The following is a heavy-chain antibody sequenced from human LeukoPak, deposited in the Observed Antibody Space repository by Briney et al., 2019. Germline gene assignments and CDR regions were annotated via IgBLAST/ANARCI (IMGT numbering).Heavy chain of an antibody. CDR2: TYYRSKSSY. CDR3: ARIHSSSSDDFDY. D-gene: IGHD6-6*01. J-gene: IGHJ4*02. V-gene: IGHV6-1*01. Sequence: SQTLSLTCALSGDSFSSNSAAWNWVRQSPSRGLEWLGRTYYRSKSSYGYAISVRSRITINPDTSKNQFSLQLKSVTPDDTAVYYCARIHSSSSDDFDYWGQGTLVTVSS. CDR1: GDSFSSNSAA.